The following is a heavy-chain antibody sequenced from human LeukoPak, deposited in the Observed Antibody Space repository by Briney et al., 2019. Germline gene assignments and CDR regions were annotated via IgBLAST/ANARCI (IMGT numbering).Heavy chain of an antibody. CDR3: SSTYYYDSSGYYDLVWVFGDAFDI. CDR2: IKSKTDGGTT. CDR1: GFTFSSYA. J-gene: IGHJ3*02. Sequence: PGGSLRLSCAASGFTFSSYAMHWVRQAPGKGLEWVGRIKSKTDGGTTDYAAPVKGRFTISRDDSKNTLYLQMNSLKTEDTAVYYCSSTYYYDSSGYYDLVWVFGDAFDIWGQGTMVTVSS. V-gene: IGHV3-15*07. D-gene: IGHD3-22*01.